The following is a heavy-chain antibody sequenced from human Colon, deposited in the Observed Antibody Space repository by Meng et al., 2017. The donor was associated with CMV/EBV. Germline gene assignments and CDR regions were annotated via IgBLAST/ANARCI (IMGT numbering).Heavy chain of an antibody. J-gene: IGHJ4*02. V-gene: IGHV2-5*02. CDR3: SRRRTSIPFDY. D-gene: IGHD2-21*01. CDR1: GFSLDSHGVG. CDR2: IYWDDDK. Sequence: QITLKESGPTLVKPTQTLTLTCTFSGFSLDSHGVGVGWIRQPPGKAPEWVALIYWDDDKRYSPSLENRLTITKDTSKNQVVLTMTDMGPMDTATYFCSRRRTSIPFDYWGQGILVTASS.